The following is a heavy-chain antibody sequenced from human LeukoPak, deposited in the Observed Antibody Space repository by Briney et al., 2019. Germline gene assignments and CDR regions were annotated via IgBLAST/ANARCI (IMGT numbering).Heavy chain of an antibody. CDR2: IKKDGSEK. CDR1: GFTFSSHW. Sequence: GGSLRLSCAASGFTFSSHWMSWVRQAPGKGLEWVANIKKDGSEKYYVDAVKGRFTISRDNAKTSLYLQMNSLRAGDTAVYYCARVGSGWYGPLDYWGRGTLVTVSS. CDR3: ARVGSGWYGPLDY. D-gene: IGHD6-19*01. J-gene: IGHJ4*02. V-gene: IGHV3-7*01.